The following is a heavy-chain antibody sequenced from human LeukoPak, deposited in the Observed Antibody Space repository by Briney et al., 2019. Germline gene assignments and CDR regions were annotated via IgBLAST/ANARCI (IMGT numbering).Heavy chain of an antibody. D-gene: IGHD6-6*01. CDR2: ISAYNGNT. J-gene: IGHJ4*02. V-gene: IGHV1-18*01. Sequence: ASVKVSCKASGYTFSTYGISWVRQAPGQGLEWMGRISAYNGNTNYAQKFQGRVTMTTDTSTTTAYMELRSLRSGDTAVYYCARDRVTYSTSSGVDYWGQGTLVTVSS. CDR1: GYTFSTYG. CDR3: ARDRVTYSTSSGVDY.